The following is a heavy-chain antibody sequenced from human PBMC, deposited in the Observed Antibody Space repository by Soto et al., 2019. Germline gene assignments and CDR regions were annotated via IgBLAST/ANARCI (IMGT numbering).Heavy chain of an antibody. D-gene: IGHD3-10*01. CDR2: IYYSGST. Sequence: SETLSLTCTVSGGSISSYYWSWIRQPPGKGLEWIGYIYYSGSTNYNPSLKSRVTISVDTSKNQFSLKLSSVTAADTAVYYCARRSGGPYYGSGGLRNYYYGMDVWAQGTTVTVSS. CDR1: GGSISSYY. CDR3: ARRSGGPYYGSGGLRNYYYGMDV. V-gene: IGHV4-59*08. J-gene: IGHJ6*02.